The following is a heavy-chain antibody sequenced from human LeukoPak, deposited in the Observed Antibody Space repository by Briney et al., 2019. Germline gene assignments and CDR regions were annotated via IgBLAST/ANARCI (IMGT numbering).Heavy chain of an antibody. CDR2: ISSSSSYI. D-gene: IGHD5-24*01. V-gene: IGHV3-21*01. Sequence: PGGSLRLSCAASGFTFSSYSMNWVRQAPGKGLEWVSSISSSSSYIYYADSVKGRFTVSRDNAKNSLYLQMNSLRAEDTAVYYCARVLEMATIFDSYWGQGTLVTVSS. CDR1: GFTFSSYS. J-gene: IGHJ4*02. CDR3: ARVLEMATIFDSY.